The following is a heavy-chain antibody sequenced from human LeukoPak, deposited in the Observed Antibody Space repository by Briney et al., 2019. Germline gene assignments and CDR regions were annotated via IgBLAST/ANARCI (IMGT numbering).Heavy chain of an antibody. J-gene: IGHJ6*02. D-gene: IGHD5-18*01. CDR3: ARADGYSYGYYPSRHYYYYGMDV. CDR1: GGSISSGDYY. Sequence: SETLSLTCTVSGGSISSGDYYWSWIRQPPGKGLEWIGYIYYSGSTYYNPSLKSRVTISVDTSKNQFSLKLSSVTAADTAVYYCARADGYSYGYYPSRHYYYYGMDVWGQGTTVTVSS. V-gene: IGHV4-30-4*01. CDR2: IYYSGST.